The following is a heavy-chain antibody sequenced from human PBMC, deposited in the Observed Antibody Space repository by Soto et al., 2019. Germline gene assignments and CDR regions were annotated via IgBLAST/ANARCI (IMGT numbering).Heavy chain of an antibody. CDR1: GGTFSSYA. V-gene: IGHV1-69*13. D-gene: IGHD2-15*01. Sequence: SVKVSCKASGGTFSSYAISWVRHAPGQGLEWMGGIIPIFGTANYAQKFQGRVTITADESTSTAYMELSSLRSEDTAVYYCARAHLDIVVVVAAPASYYFDYWGQGTLVTVSS. CDR2: IIPIFGTA. J-gene: IGHJ4*02. CDR3: ARAHLDIVVVVAAPASYYFDY.